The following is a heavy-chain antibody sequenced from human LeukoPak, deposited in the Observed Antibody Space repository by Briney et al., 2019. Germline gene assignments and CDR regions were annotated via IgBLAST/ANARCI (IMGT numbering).Heavy chain of an antibody. V-gene: IGHV4-61*02. Sequence: SETLSLTCTVSGDSISSGTFYWSWIRQSAGKGLEWIGRIYSSGSTNHNPSLKSRATISADTSKNQFSLKLTSVTAADTAVYYCASTYSWGGAFDIWGQGTMVAVSS. J-gene: IGHJ3*02. CDR3: ASTYSWGGAFDI. D-gene: IGHD1-26*01. CDR2: IYSSGST. CDR1: GDSISSGTFY.